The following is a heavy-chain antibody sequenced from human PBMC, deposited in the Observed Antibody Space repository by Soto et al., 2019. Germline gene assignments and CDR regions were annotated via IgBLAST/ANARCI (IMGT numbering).Heavy chain of an antibody. D-gene: IGHD3-22*01. CDR3: AKVLYYYDSSGYTLGY. CDR2: ISGSGGST. V-gene: IGHV3-23*01. CDR1: GFTFSGFA. J-gene: IGHJ4*02. Sequence: PGGSLRLPWAASGFTFSGFAMSWVRQAQGKGLEWVSAISGSGGSTYYADSVKGRFTISRDNSKNTLYLQMNSLRAEDTAVYYCAKVLYYYDSSGYTLGYWGQGTLVTVSS.